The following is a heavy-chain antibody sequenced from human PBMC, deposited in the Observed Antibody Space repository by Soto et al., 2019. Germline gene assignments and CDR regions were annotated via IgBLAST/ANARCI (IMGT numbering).Heavy chain of an antibody. CDR2: MNPNSGNT. Sequence: ASVKVSCKASGYTFTSYDINWVRQATGQGLEWMGWMNPNSGNTGYAQKFQGRVTMTRNTSISTAYMELSSLRSEVTAVYYCAKASTYYYDSSGYYLPLALDIWGQGTMVTVSS. CDR3: AKASTYYYDSSGYYLPLALDI. J-gene: IGHJ3*02. D-gene: IGHD3-22*01. V-gene: IGHV1-8*01. CDR1: GYTFTSYD.